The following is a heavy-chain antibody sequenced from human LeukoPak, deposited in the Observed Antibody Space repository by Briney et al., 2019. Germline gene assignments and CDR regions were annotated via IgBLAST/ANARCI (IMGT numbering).Heavy chain of an antibody. V-gene: IGHV3-74*01. CDR1: GFTFSGYW. CDR3: AKRGDYGDDFDY. CDR2: INADGSST. J-gene: IGHJ4*02. D-gene: IGHD4-17*01. Sequence: GGSLRLSCAASGFTFSGYWMHWVRQAPGKGLVWVSRINADGSSTDYADSVKGRFTISRDNAKNTLYLQMNSLRAEDTAVYYCAKRGDYGDDFDYWGQGTLVTVSS.